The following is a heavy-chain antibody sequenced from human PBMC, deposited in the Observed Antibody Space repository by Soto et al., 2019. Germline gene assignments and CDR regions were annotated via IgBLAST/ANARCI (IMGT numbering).Heavy chain of an antibody. CDR1: GGSSSGGGDY. J-gene: IGHJ4*02. V-gene: IGHV4-31*03. Sequence: ILSLTYTVSGGSSSGGGDYWSWISQHPGKGLEWIGYIYYSGSTYYNPSFKSRVTISVDTSKNQFSLKLSSVTAADTAVYYCAMASSSWYGGYFDYWGQGTLVTVSS. D-gene: IGHD6-13*01. CDR2: IYYSGST. CDR3: AMASSSWYGGYFDY.